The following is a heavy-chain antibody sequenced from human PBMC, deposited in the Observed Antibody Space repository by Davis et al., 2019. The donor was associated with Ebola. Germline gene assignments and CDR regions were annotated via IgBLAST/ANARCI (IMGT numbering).Heavy chain of an antibody. J-gene: IGHJ6*03. D-gene: IGHD2-2*01. V-gene: IGHV3-30*14. CDR3: ARQANIVVVPAATYYYYYYMDV. CDR2: ISYDGSNK. CDR1: GFTVSSNY. Sequence: PGGSLRLSCAASGFTVSSNYMSWVRQAPGKGLEWVAVISYDGSNKYYADSVKGRFTISRDNSKNTLYLQMNSLRAEDTAVYYCARQANIVVVPAATYYYYYYMDVWGKGTTVTVSS.